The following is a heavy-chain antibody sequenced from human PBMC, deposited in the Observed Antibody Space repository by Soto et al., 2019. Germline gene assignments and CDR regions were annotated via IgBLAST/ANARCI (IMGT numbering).Heavy chain of an antibody. Sequence: ASVKVSCKASGYTSIDYYIHWVRQAPGQGLEWMGCVSPRSGGTNYAQKFQGRVTITRDTSINTAYMELTSLRSDDTAVYYCTKKGGGPFPFDPWGQGTRVTVS. D-gene: IGHD3-10*01. CDR3: TKKGGGPFPFDP. CDR1: GYTSIDYY. J-gene: IGHJ5*02. V-gene: IGHV1-2*02. CDR2: VSPRSGGT.